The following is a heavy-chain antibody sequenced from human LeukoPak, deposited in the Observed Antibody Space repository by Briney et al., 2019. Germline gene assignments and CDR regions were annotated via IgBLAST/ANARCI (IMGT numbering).Heavy chain of an antibody. J-gene: IGHJ6*03. CDR1: GFTFSSYS. V-gene: IGHV3-21*01. D-gene: IGHD4-17*01. CDR3: AREGPNEYGDYGPYMDV. Sequence: GGSLRLSCAASGFTFSSYSMNWVRQAPGKGLEWVSSISSSSSYIYYADSVKGRFTISRDNSKNTLYLQMNSLRAEDTAVYYCAREGPNEYGDYGPYMDVWGKGTTVTVSS. CDR2: ISSSSSYI.